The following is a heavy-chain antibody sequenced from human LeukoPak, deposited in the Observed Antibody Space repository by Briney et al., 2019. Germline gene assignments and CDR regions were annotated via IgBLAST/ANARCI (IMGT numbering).Heavy chain of an antibody. CDR1: GYTFTSYY. Sequence: ASVKVSCKASGYTFTSYYMHWVRQAHGQGLEWMGIINPSGGSTSYAQKFQGRVTMTRDTSTSTVYMELSSLRSEDTAVYYCARVAPPYYYDSSGYYGLFDYWGQGTLVTVSS. CDR2: INPSGGST. J-gene: IGHJ4*02. D-gene: IGHD3-22*01. V-gene: IGHV1-46*01. CDR3: ARVAPPYYYDSSGYYGLFDY.